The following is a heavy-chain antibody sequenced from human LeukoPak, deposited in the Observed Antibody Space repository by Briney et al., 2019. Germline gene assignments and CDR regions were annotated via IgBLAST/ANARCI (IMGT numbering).Heavy chain of an antibody. CDR1: GYTFTDYG. D-gene: IGHD3-16*02. Sequence: GASVKVSCKASGYTFTDYGISWVRQAPGQGPEWMGWISTYNGNTNYAQKFQGRVTMTRNTSISTAYMELSSLRSEDTAVYYCACRRFRGRELSTIDYWGQGTLVTVSS. J-gene: IGHJ4*02. CDR2: ISTYNGNT. V-gene: IGHV1-18*01. CDR3: ACRRFRGRELSTIDY.